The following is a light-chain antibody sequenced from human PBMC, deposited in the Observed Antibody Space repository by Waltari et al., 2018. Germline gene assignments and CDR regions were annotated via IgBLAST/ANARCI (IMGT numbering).Light chain of an antibody. CDR2: DGS. J-gene: IGLJ1*01. V-gene: IGLV2-23*03. Sequence: QSALTQPASVSGSPGQSITISCTGTSSDVGGYNYVSWYQQHPGKAPKLMIYDGSKRPSGVSNRFSCSKSGNTASLTISGLQAEDESDYCCCSYAGSSSFSYVFGTGTKVTVL. CDR1: SSDVGGYNY. CDR3: CSYAGSSSFSYV.